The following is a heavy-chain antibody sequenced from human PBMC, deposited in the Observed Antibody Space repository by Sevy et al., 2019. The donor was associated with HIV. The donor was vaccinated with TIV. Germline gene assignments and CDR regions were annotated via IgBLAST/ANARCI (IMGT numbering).Heavy chain of an antibody. D-gene: IGHD2-2*01. Sequence: SETLSLTCTVSGGSISSYYWSWIRQPAGKGLEWSGRIYTSGSTNYNPSLKSGVTMSVDTSKNQFSLKLSSVTAADTAVYYCARGGYSSSTSCPRNWFDPWGQGTLVTVSS. V-gene: IGHV4-4*07. J-gene: IGHJ5*02. CDR1: GGSISSYY. CDR2: IYTSGST. CDR3: ARGGYSSSTSCPRNWFDP.